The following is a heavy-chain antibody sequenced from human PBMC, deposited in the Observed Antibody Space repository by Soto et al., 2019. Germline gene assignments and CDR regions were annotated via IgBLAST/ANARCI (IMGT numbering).Heavy chain of an antibody. V-gene: IGHV2-5*02. CDR1: GFSLSTSGVG. CDR2: IYWDDDK. CDR3: AHSRDYDIFTGYKPTFDY. J-gene: IGHJ4*02. Sequence: QITLKESGRTLVKPTQTLTLTCTFSGFSLSTSGVGVGWIRQPPGKALEWLALIYWDDDKRYSPSLKSRLTITKDTSKNQVVLTMTNMDPVDTATYYCAHSRDYDIFTGYKPTFDYWGQGTLVTVSS. D-gene: IGHD3-9*01.